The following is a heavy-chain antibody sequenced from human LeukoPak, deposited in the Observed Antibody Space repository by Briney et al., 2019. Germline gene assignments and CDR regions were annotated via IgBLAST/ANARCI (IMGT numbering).Heavy chain of an antibody. D-gene: IGHD3-22*01. V-gene: IGHV1-24*01. CDR3: ATALLYYYDSSGYNFDY. CDR2: FDPEDGET. CDR1: GYTLTELS. Sequence: GASVKVSCKVSGYTLTELSMHWVRQAPGKGLEWMGGFDPEDGETIYAQKFQGRVTMTEDTSTDTAYMELSSLRSEDTAVYYCATALLYYYDSSGYNFDYWAREPWSPSPQ. J-gene: IGHJ4*02.